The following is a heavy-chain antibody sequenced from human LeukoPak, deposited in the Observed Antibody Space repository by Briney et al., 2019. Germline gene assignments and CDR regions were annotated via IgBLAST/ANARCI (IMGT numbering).Heavy chain of an antibody. V-gene: IGHV1-18*01. CDR1: GYTISSYG. Sequence: ASVKVSCKSSGYTISSYGIIWVRQAPGQGLEWMGWISAYNGNTNYAQKLQGRVTMTTDTSTSTAYMELRSLRSDDTAVYYCARDMVRGVIIWDYWGQGTLVTVSS. D-gene: IGHD3-10*01. J-gene: IGHJ4*02. CDR2: ISAYNGNT. CDR3: ARDMVRGVIIWDY.